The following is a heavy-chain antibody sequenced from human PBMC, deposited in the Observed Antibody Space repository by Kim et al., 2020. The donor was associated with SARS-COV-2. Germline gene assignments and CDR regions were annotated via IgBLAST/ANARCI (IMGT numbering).Heavy chain of an antibody. V-gene: IGHV4-34*01. CDR2: INHSGST. CDR1: GGSFSGYY. D-gene: IGHD5-18*01. J-gene: IGHJ5*02. Sequence: SETLSLTCAVYGGSFSGYYWSWIRQPPGKGLEWIGEINHSGSTNYNPSLKSRVTISVDTSKNQFSLKLSSVTAADTAVYYCARGPRGYSYGWGGNWFDPWGQGTLVTVSS. CDR3: ARGPRGYSYGWGGNWFDP.